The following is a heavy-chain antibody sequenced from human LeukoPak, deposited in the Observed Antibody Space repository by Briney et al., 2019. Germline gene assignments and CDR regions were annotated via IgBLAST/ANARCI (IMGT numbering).Heavy chain of an antibody. V-gene: IGHV4-38-2*02. Sequence: PSETLSLTCTVSGYSISSGYYWGWIRQPPGKGREWIGSIYQSGSTYYNPSLKSRVTISVDTSKNQFSLKLSSVTAADTAVYYCARQFGFRDFWSGYGNWFDPWGQGTLVTVSS. D-gene: IGHD3-3*01. CDR2: IYQSGST. CDR3: ARQFGFRDFWSGYGNWFDP. J-gene: IGHJ5*02. CDR1: GYSISSGYY.